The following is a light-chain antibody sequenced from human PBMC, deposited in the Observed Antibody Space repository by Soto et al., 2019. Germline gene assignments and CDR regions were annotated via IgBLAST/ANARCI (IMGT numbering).Light chain of an antibody. J-gene: IGKJ5*01. V-gene: IGKV1-39*01. CDR2: AAF. CDR3: QLYNSHTST. CDR1: QSIRGS. Sequence: DIQMTQSPSSLTAPVGDRVTIPCRASQSIRGSLNWYQQTPGKAPKLLIYAAFSLHSGVASRSSGSGSGTEFTLTISSLLPDELATDHRQLYNSHTSTSAEGTRL.